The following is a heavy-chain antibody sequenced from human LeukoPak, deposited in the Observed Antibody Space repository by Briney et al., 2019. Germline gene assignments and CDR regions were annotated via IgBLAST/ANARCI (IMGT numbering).Heavy chain of an antibody. CDR1: GGSFSGYY. Sequence: PSETLSLNCAVYGGSFSGYYWSWIRQPPGKGQEWIGEINHSGSTNYNPSLKSRVTISVDTSKNQFSLKLSSVTAADTAVYYCASNYRPGIADQGDYWGQGTLVTVSS. D-gene: IGHD6-13*01. CDR3: ASNYRPGIADQGDY. J-gene: IGHJ4*02. CDR2: INHSGST. V-gene: IGHV4-34*01.